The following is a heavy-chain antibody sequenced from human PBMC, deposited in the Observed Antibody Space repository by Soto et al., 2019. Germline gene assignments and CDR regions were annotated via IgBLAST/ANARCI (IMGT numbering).Heavy chain of an antibody. V-gene: IGHV3-7*01. D-gene: IGHD4-17*01. J-gene: IGHJ4*01. CDR2: IKPDGSEK. CDR1: EFTFSQHW. Sequence: EVHLVESGGGLVQPGGSLRLSCAASEFTFSQHWMSWVRQALGKGLEWVADIKPDGSEKYYVDSVKGRFTISRDNAKNSVYLQMNSLRAEDTAVYYCAGGHYGRDYWGHGTLVTVSS. CDR3: AGGHYGRDY.